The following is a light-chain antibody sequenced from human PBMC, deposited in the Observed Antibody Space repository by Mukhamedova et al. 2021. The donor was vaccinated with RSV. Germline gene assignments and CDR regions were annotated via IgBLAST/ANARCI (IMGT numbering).Light chain of an antibody. V-gene: IGKV1-5*03. CDR3: QQYKSYYT. CDR2: EAS. Sequence: WYQRRVHGKAPKLLIYEASSLKSGVPSRFSGSGSGTKFTLTITSLQPDDFATYYCQQYKSYYTFGQGTKVEIK. J-gene: IGKJ2*01.